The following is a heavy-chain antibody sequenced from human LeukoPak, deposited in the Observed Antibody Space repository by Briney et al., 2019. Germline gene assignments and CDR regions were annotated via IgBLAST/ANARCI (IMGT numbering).Heavy chain of an antibody. CDR3: AKGGPGAFDF. J-gene: IGHJ3*01. Sequence: GGSLRLSCAASGFAFSRNDMFWVRQAPGKGLEWVSCISGSSGATYYADSVRGRFTTSRDNSKNTVFLQMNSLRAEDTAIYYCAKGGPGAFDFWGQGTMVTVSS. V-gene: IGHV3-23*01. D-gene: IGHD2-15*01. CDR1: GFAFSRND. CDR2: ISGSSGAT.